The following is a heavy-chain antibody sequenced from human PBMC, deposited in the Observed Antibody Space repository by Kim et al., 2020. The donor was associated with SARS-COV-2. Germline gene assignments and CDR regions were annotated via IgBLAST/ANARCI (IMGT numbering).Heavy chain of an antibody. CDR2: INHSGST. J-gene: IGHJ4*02. Sequence: SETLSLTCAVYGGSFSGYYWSWIRQPPGKGLEWIGEINHSGSTNYNPSLKSRVTISVDTSKNQFSLKLSSVTAADTAVYYCATRLLWFGYRLDYWGQGTLVTVSS. CDR1: GGSFSGYY. CDR3: ATRLLWFGYRLDY. D-gene: IGHD3-10*01. V-gene: IGHV4-34*01.